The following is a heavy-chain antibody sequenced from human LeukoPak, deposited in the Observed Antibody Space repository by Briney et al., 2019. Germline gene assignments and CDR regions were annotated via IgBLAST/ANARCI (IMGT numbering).Heavy chain of an antibody. CDR1: GGSFSGYY. CDR3: ARTSGRWLVHHY. D-gene: IGHD6-19*01. J-gene: IGHJ4*02. V-gene: IGHV4-34*01. Sequence: PSETLSLTCAVYGGSFSGYYWSWIRQPPGKGLEWIGEINHSGSTNHNLSLKSRVTISVDTSKNQFSLKLSSVTAADTAVYCCARTSGRWLVHHYWGQGTLVTVSS. CDR2: INHSGST.